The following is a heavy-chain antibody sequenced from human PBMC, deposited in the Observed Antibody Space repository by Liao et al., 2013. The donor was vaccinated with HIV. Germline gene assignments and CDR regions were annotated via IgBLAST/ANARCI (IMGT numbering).Heavy chain of an antibody. V-gene: IGHV4-34*02. CDR2: SIIVEAP. J-gene: IGHJ3*02. CDR3: ARGSRRRRAFDI. Sequence: QVQLQQWGAGLLKPSETLSLTCAVYGGSFSGDFWNWIRQPPGNGTGVDWGKSIIVEAPITTRPSKSRVSMSVDTSKNQFSLNLTSVTAADTAVFYCARGSRRRRAFDIWGQGTVVTVSS. CDR1: GGSFSGDF.